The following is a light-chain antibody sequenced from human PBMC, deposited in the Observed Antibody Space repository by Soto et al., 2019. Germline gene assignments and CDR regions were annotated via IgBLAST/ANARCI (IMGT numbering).Light chain of an antibody. CDR3: QQYGTPPFT. CDR2: GAS. Sequence: IVLTQAPGTLSLSPGERATLSCGASQSVTNNFLAWYQQKPGQAPRLLIYGASSRATGVPDRFSGSGSGTDFTLTISRLEPGDFAVYYCQQYGTPPFTLGPGTKVAIK. CDR1: QSVTNNF. J-gene: IGKJ3*01. V-gene: IGKV3-20*01.